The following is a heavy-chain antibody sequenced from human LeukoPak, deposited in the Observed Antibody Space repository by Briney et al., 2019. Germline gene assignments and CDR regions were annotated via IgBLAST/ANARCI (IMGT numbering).Heavy chain of an antibody. D-gene: IGHD3-3*01. J-gene: IGHJ3*02. CDR2: INPSGGST. Sequence: ASVKVSCKASGYTFTSYYIHWVRQAPGQGLEWMGIINPSGGSTSYAQKFQGRVTMTRDTSTSTVYMELSSLRSEDTAVYYCARDHDFWSGDHDAFDIRGQGTMFTVSS. V-gene: IGHV1-46*01. CDR1: GYTFTSYY. CDR3: ARDHDFWSGDHDAFDI.